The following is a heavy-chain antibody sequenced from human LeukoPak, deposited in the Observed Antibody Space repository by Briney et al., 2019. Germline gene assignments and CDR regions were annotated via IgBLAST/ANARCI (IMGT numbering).Heavy chain of an antibody. CDR3: ARDHGYFGMDV. Sequence: SETLSLTCIVSGGSIGNYYWNWIRQPPGKGLEWIGYTSYSGNTIYNPSLKSRVTISIDPFKNQLSLKVTSVTAADTAVYYCARDHGYFGMDVWGQGTTVTISS. CDR2: TSYSGNT. V-gene: IGHV4-59*01. J-gene: IGHJ6*02. CDR1: GGSIGNYY.